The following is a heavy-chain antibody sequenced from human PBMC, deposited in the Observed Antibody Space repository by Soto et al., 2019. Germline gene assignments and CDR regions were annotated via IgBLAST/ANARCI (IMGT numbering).Heavy chain of an antibody. CDR3: AKGRGYTYNGGSALDY. D-gene: IGHD5-18*01. CDR2: ISWNSGNI. CDR1: GFTFDDYA. Sequence: VHLVESGGGLVQPGRSLRLSCAASGFTFDDYAVHWVRQAPGKGLEWVSGISWNSGNIGYADSVKGRFTISRDNAKNSLFLQMNSLRADDTALYYCAKGRGYTYNGGSALDYWGQGTLVTVSS. J-gene: IGHJ4*02. V-gene: IGHV3-9*01.